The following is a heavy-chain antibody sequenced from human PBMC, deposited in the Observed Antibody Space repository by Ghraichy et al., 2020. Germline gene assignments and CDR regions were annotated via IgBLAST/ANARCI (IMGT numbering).Heavy chain of an antibody. CDR2: ISSSSSYI. CDR3: ARPQSPLSNYYFDY. Sequence: GGSLRLSCAASGFTFSSYSMNWVRQAPGKGLEWVSSISSSSSYIYYADSVKGRFTISRDNAKNSLYLQMNSLRAEDTAVYYCARPQSPLSNYYFDYWGQGTLVTVSS. J-gene: IGHJ4*02. CDR1: GFTFSSYS. V-gene: IGHV3-21*01. D-gene: IGHD5-24*01.